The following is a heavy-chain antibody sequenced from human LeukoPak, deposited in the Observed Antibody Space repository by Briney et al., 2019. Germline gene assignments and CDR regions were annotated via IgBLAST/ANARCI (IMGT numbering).Heavy chain of an antibody. CDR2: IVSETVGGRT. CDR3: ATSITTPGAFDI. J-gene: IGHJ4*02. CDR1: SITFTKAW. V-gene: IGHV3-15*07. Sequence: GGSLRLSCAASSITFTKAWMNWVRQAPGKGLEWVARIVSETVGGRTDYAASVKGRFTISRDDSKSTLFLQMSSLKIEDTAVCYCATSITTPGAFDIWGQGVLVTVSS. D-gene: IGHD1-1*01.